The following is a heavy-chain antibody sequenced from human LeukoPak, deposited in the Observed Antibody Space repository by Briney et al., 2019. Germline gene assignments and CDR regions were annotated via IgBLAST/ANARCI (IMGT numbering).Heavy chain of an antibody. J-gene: IGHJ4*02. V-gene: IGHV3-11*06. Sequence: PGGSLRLSCAASGFTFSDYYMSWLRRAPGKGLEWVSYISSSSSYTNYADSVKGRFTISRDNAKNSLYLQMNSLRAEDTAVYYCASVRGYSSSRFDYWGQGTLVTVSS. CDR1: GFTFSDYY. CDR2: ISSSSSYT. CDR3: ASVRGYSSSRFDY. D-gene: IGHD6-13*01.